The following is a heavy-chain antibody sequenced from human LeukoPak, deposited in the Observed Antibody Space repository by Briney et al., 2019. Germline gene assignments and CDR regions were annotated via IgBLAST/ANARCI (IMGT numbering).Heavy chain of an antibody. J-gene: IGHJ4*02. CDR2: ISGYNGNT. D-gene: IGHD1-1*01. Sequence: ASVKVSCKASGYTFTSYDISWVRQAPGQGLEWMGWISGYNGNTNYAQNFQVRVTMTKDTSTDTAYMELRSLRSDDTAVYYCARSSLQLEPPRYWGQGTLVTVSS. V-gene: IGHV1-18*01. CDR1: GYTFTSYD. CDR3: ARSSLQLEPPRY.